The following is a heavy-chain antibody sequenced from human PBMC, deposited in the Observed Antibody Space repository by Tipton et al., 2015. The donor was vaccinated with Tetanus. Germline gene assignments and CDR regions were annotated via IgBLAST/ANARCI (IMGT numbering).Heavy chain of an antibody. CDR2: IFYSGST. Sequence: TLSLTCTVSGGSVSSRTYYWVWIRQPPGKGLEWIGTIFYSGSTYYSPSLKSRVTTSIDSSKNQFSLKLSSVTAADTAVYYCARAGGGSWGNFDYWGQGTLVTVSS. J-gene: IGHJ4*02. D-gene: IGHD6-13*01. V-gene: IGHV4-39*07. CDR3: ARAGGGSWGNFDY. CDR1: GGSVSSRTYY.